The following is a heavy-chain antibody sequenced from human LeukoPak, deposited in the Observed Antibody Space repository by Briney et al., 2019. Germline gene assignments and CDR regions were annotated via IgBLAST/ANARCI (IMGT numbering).Heavy chain of an antibody. CDR2: ISGSGGST. CDR1: GFTFSSYA. Sequence: PGGSLRLSCAASGFTFSSYAMSWVRQAPGKGLEWVSAISGSGGSTYYADSVKGRFTISRDNSKNTLYLQMNSLRAEDTAVYYCARDLIRAGAAADNWFDPWGQGTLVTVSS. CDR3: ARDLIRAGAAADNWFDP. D-gene: IGHD6-13*01. V-gene: IGHV3-23*01. J-gene: IGHJ5*02.